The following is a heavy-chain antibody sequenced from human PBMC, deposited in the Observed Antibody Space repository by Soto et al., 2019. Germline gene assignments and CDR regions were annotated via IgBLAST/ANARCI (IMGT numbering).Heavy chain of an antibody. J-gene: IGHJ4*02. CDR1: GFSLSSSGVG. V-gene: IGHV2-5*02. Sequence: QITLRQSGPTRVRPTQPLTLTCNFSGFSLSSSGVGVGWIRQPPGKAPEWLVVIYWDDDKRYSPSLKSRLTITKDTSKKQVVLTMTNMDPVETGTYYCAPRALYGGSYWDGGYFDAWGQGTPVTVSP. D-gene: IGHD1-26*01. CDR3: APRALYGGSYWDGGYFDA. CDR2: IYWDDDK.